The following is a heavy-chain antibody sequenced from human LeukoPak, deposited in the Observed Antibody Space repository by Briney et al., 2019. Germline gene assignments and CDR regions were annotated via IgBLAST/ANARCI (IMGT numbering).Heavy chain of an antibody. V-gene: IGHV7-4-1*02. Sequence: GASVKVSCKASGYTFTSYAMNWVRQAPGQGLEWMGWINTNTGNPTYAQGFTGRFVFSLDTSVSTAYLQISSLKAEDTAVYYCARGSHSSGFYYYYYMDVWGKGTTVTVSS. CDR1: GYTFTSYA. D-gene: IGHD6-19*01. CDR3: ARGSHSSGFYYYYYMDV. J-gene: IGHJ6*03. CDR2: INTNTGNP.